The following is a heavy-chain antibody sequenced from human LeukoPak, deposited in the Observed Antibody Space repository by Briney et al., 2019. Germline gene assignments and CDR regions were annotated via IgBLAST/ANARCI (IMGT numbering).Heavy chain of an antibody. J-gene: IGHJ3*02. Sequence: GRSLRLSCAASGFIFSSYAMGWVRQAPGKGLAWVASISYDGTNKYYADSVKGRFTTSRDDSKNTLYLQMNSLRTEDTAVYYCATSIPVADNAFDIWGQGTTVTVSS. CDR1: GFIFSSYA. D-gene: IGHD6-19*01. CDR3: ATSIPVADNAFDI. CDR2: ISYDGTNK. V-gene: IGHV3-30*04.